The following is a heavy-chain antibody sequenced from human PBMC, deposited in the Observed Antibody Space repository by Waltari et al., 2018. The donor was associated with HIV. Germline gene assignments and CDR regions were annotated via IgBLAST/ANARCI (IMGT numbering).Heavy chain of an antibody. J-gene: IGHJ6*02. D-gene: IGHD3-10*01. CDR2: ISRMCSNI. CDR1: GFTFSSYE. V-gene: IGHV3-48*03. CDR3: ARWEGTMVRGVMASYYGMDV. Sequence: EVQLVESGGGLVQPGGSLRLSCAASGFTFSSYEMNWVRQAPGKGLEWVSYISRMCSNIYDADSLKCRYTVSRDNAKNSLYLQMNSLRAEDTAVYYWARWEGTMVRGVMASYYGMDVWGQGTTVTVSS.